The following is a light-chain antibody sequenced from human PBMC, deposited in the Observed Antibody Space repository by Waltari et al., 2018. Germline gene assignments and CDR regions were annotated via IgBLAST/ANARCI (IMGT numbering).Light chain of an antibody. CDR1: QSISTF. CDR2: AAS. J-gene: IGKJ5*01. V-gene: IGKV1-39*01. Sequence: DIQMTQSLSSLSASVGDTITITCRSSQSISTFLNWFQQKPGNSPKLLIFAASNLHIGVPSRFSGSGAETDFTLSISSLQTEDVATYSCHQRLTTPVTFGQGTRLEFK. CDR3: HQRLTTPVT.